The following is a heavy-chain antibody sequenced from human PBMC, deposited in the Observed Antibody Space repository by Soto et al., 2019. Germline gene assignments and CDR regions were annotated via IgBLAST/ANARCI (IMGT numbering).Heavy chain of an antibody. CDR2: VNPILTMS. J-gene: IGHJ4*02. CDR1: GDTFNFYT. D-gene: IGHD3-10*01. Sequence: QVQLVQSGAEVRKPGSAVRVSCKASGDTFNFYTINWVRQAPGLGLEWMGRVNPILTMSNYARKFEGRVTITEDKSTTTAYMELRSLRSDDTAIYYCATSYGSGYRAFDYWGQGALVTVSS. V-gene: IGHV1-69*02. CDR3: ATSYGSGYRAFDY.